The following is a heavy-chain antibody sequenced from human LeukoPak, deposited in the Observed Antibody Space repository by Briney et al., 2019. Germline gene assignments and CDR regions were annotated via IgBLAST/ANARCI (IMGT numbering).Heavy chain of an antibody. J-gene: IGHJ3*02. CDR2: IYYSGST. D-gene: IGHD6-25*01. Sequence: SETLSLTCTVSGGSISSGDYYWSWIRQPPGKGLEWIGYIYYSGSTYYNPSLKSRVTISVDTSKNQFSLKLSSVTAADTAVYYCARGVAYSSGSDAFDIWGQGTMVTVSS. V-gene: IGHV4-30-4*08. CDR3: ARGVAYSSGSDAFDI. CDR1: GGSISSGDYY.